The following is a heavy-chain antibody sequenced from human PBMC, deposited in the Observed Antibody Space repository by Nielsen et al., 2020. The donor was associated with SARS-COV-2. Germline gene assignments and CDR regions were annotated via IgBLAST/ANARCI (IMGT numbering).Heavy chain of an antibody. J-gene: IGHJ5*02. V-gene: IGHV3-48*01. CDR2: ISSSSSTI. CDR3: ARGEYSSSPAFDP. CDR1: GFTFSSYS. Sequence: GESLKISCAASGFTFSSYSMNWVRQAPGKGLEWVSYISSSSSTIYYADSVKGRFTISRDNAKNSLYLQMNSLRAEDTAVYYCARGEYSSSPAFDPWGQGTLVTVSS. D-gene: IGHD6-6*01.